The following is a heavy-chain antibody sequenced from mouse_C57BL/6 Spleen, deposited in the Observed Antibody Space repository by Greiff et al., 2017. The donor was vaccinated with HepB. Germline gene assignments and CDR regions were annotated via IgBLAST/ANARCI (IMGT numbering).Heavy chain of an antibody. D-gene: IGHD1-2*01. V-gene: IGHV1-26*01. Sequence: VQLQQSGPELVKPGASVKISCKASGYTFTDYYMNWVKQSHGKSLEWIGDINPNNGGTSYNQKFKGKATLTVDKSSSTAYMELRSLTSEDSAVYYCARSFDSAYLGYWGQGTTLTVSS. CDR2: INPNNGGT. J-gene: IGHJ2*01. CDR3: ARSFDSAYLGY. CDR1: GYTFTDYY.